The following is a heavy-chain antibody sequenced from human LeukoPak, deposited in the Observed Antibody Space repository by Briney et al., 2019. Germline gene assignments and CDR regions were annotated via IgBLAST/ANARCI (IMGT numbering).Heavy chain of an antibody. Sequence: GGSLRLFCAASGFTFSSYSMNWVRQAPGKGLEWVSYISSSSSTIYYADSVKGRFTISRDNAKNSLYLQMNSLRAEDTAVYYCARDRTYYYDSSGFNWFDPWGQGTLVTVSS. CDR1: GFTFSSYS. CDR2: ISSSSSTI. V-gene: IGHV3-48*04. CDR3: ARDRTYYYDSSGFNWFDP. D-gene: IGHD3-22*01. J-gene: IGHJ5*02.